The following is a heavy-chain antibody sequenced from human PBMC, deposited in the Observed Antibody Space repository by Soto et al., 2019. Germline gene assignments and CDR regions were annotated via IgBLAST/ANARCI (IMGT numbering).Heavy chain of an antibody. V-gene: IGHV5-10-1*01. Sequence: GESLKISCKGSGYSFTSYWISWVRQMPGKGLEWMGRIDPSDSYTNYSPSFQGHVTISADKSISTAYLQWSSLKASDTAMYYCARLPINGTENYYYGMDVWGQGTTVTVSS. CDR2: IDPSDSYT. CDR3: ARLPINGTENYYYGMDV. J-gene: IGHJ6*02. CDR1: GYSFTSYW. D-gene: IGHD1-7*01.